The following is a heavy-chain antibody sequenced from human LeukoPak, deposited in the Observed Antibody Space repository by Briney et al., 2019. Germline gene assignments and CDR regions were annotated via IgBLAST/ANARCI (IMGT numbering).Heavy chain of an antibody. CDR1: GFTFSNYW. CDR2: IKPDGSEK. V-gene: IGHV3-7*01. CDR3: ARDGDDYGDYYFDH. D-gene: IGHD4-17*01. Sequence: GGSLTLSCAVSGFTFSNYWMTWVRQAPGKGLEWVANIKPDGSEKYYVDSVEGRFTISRDNAKNSLFLQMNSLRAEDTAVYYCARDGDDYGDYYFDHWGQGTLVTVSS. J-gene: IGHJ4*02.